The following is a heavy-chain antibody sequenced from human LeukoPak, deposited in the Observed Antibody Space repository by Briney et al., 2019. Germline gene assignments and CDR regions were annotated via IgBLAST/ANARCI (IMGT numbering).Heavy chain of an antibody. Sequence: GGSLRLSCAASGFTFSSYEMNWVRQAPGKGLEWVSYISSSGSTINYADSVKGRFTISRDNAKNSLYLQMNSLRAEDTAVYYCARAYSSSTFDYWGQETLVTVSS. CDR2: ISSSGSTI. V-gene: IGHV3-48*03. D-gene: IGHD6-6*01. J-gene: IGHJ4*02. CDR3: ARAYSSSTFDY. CDR1: GFTFSSYE.